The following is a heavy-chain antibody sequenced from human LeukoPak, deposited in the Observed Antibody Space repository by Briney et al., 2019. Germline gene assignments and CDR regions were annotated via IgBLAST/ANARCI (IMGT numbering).Heavy chain of an antibody. Sequence: GGSLRLSCAASGFTFSSYAMHWVRQAPGKGLEWVAVISYDGSNKYYADSVKGRFTISRDNSKNTLYLQMNSLRAEDTAVYYCARGHFGYYYDSSGSVDYWGQGTLVTVSS. CDR1: GFTFSSYA. J-gene: IGHJ4*02. CDR2: ISYDGSNK. D-gene: IGHD3-22*01. V-gene: IGHV3-30*04. CDR3: ARGHFGYYYDSSGSVDY.